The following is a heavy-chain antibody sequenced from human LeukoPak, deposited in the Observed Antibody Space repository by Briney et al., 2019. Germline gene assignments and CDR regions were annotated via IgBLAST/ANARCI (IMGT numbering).Heavy chain of an antibody. J-gene: IGHJ6*02. V-gene: IGHV3-23*01. CDR2: ISGSGGST. D-gene: IGHD3-10*01. CDR1: GFTFSSYA. CDR3: AKAEYGSGSYYNGVYYYGMDV. Sequence: GGSLRLSCAASGFTFSSYAMSWVRQAPGKWLEWVSAISGSGGSTYYADSVKGRFTISRENSKNKLYLQMNSMRAEDTAVYYCAKAEYGSGSYYNGVYYYGMDVWGQGTTVTVSS.